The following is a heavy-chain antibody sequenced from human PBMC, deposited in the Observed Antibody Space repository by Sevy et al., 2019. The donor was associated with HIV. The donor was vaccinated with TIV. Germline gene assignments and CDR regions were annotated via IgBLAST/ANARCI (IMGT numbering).Heavy chain of an antibody. J-gene: IGHJ4*02. CDR3: RWKGAQSIFDY. Sequence: GGSLRLSCTASGFIFGDYAMSWVRQAPGKGLEWVAFLKHRAYGGTLDYAASVKGRFTISRDDSKSVAHLQMNDLKTEDTAIYCTRWKGAQSIFDYWGQGALVTVSS. CDR2: LKHRAYGGTL. CDR1: GFIFGDYA. V-gene: IGHV3-49*04. D-gene: IGHD1-1*01.